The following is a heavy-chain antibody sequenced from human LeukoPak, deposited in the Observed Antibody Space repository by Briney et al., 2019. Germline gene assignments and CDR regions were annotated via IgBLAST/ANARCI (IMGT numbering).Heavy chain of an antibody. V-gene: IGHV1-2*02. CDR2: INTLSGGT. CDR1: GYTLTGKY. Sequence: ASVKVSCKASGYTLTGKYIHWVRQAPGQGLEWLGRINTLSGGTNYAQQFQGRVTMTRDTSISTAYMELSSLRSDATAMYYCARDSVDKGFDIWGQGTMVTVSS. CDR3: ARDSVDKGFDI. J-gene: IGHJ3*02.